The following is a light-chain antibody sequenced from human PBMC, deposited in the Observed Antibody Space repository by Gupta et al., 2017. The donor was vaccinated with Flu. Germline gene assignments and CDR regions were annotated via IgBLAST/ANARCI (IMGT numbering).Light chain of an antibody. CDR3: QEWITNTVV. Sequence: SYELTQPPSVSVSPGQTATITCSGDKFGDIYVSWLQRRPAQSPLVVIFKDNNRPSPIPYCFSGSNSATTIPMNMRGTQAVADYYYSSQEWITNTVVFGTGTKLTVL. J-gene: IGLJ1*01. CDR1: KFGDIY. V-gene: IGLV3-1*01. CDR2: KDN.